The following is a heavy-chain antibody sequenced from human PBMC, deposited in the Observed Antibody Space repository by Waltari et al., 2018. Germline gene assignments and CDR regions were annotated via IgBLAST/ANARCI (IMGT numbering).Heavy chain of an antibody. V-gene: IGHV3-33*01. CDR3: AREKLHTHYFDY. J-gene: IGHJ4*02. CDR1: GFMFTSYC. Sequence: QVQLVESGGGVVQPARSLRLPCAASGFMFTSYCMHWVRQAPGKGLEWVAVICNDGSNEFYADSVKGRFTISRDNSKNTLDLQMNSMRAEDTAVYWCAREKLHTHYFDYWGQGTLVTVSS. CDR2: ICNDGSNE. D-gene: IGHD2-15*01.